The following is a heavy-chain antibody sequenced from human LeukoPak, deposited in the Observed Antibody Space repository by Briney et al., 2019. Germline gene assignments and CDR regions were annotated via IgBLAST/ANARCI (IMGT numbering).Heavy chain of an antibody. V-gene: IGHV3-48*04. CDR1: GFTFSSYS. D-gene: IGHD4-17*01. Sequence: PGGSLRLSCAASGFTFSSYSMNWVRQAPGKGLEWVSYISSSSSTIYYADSVKGRFTISRDNAKNSLYLQMNSQRAEDTAVYYCARIYGGDDYWGQGTLVTVSS. J-gene: IGHJ4*02. CDR2: ISSSSSTI. CDR3: ARIYGGDDY.